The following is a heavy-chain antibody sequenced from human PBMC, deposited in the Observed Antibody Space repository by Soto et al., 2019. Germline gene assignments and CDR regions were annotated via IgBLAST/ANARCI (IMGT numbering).Heavy chain of an antibody. Sequence: ASVKVSCKASGYSFTNNGISWVRQAPGQGPEWMGWISAYNGNTNYVKKFQGRVTMTTDTSTSTASMELRSLRSDDTAVYYCARVSYSGNWFVHSVAGPNWFDPWGQGTLVTVSS. J-gene: IGHJ5*02. D-gene: IGHD6-13*01. CDR2: ISAYNGNT. CDR3: ARVSYSGNWFVHSVAGPNWFDP. V-gene: IGHV1-18*01. CDR1: GYSFTNNG.